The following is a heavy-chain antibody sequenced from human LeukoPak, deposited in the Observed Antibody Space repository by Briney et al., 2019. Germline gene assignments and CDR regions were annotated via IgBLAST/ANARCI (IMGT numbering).Heavy chain of an antibody. D-gene: IGHD3-16*02. J-gene: IGHJ5*02. CDR2: INHSGST. Sequence: SETLSLTCAVYGGSFSGYYWSWIRQPPGKGLEWIGEINHSGSTNYNPSLKSRVTISVDTSKNQFSLKLSSVTAADTAVYYCARHVVMITFGGVISRNWFDPWGQGTLVTVSS. CDR3: ARHVVMITFGGVISRNWFDP. CDR1: GGSFSGYY. V-gene: IGHV4-34*01.